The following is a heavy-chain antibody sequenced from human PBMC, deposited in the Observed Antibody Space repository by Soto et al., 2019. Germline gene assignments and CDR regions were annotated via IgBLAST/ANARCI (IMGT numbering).Heavy chain of an antibody. CDR2: INAGNGNT. Sequence: GASVKVSCKASGYTFTSYAMHWVRQAPGQRLEWMGWINAGNGNTKYSQKFQGRVTITRDTSASTAYMELSSLRSEDTAVYYCEIATAAAANTNDYWGQGTLVTVSS. CDR1: GYTFTSYA. D-gene: IGHD6-13*01. V-gene: IGHV1-3*01. CDR3: EIATAAAANTNDY. J-gene: IGHJ4*02.